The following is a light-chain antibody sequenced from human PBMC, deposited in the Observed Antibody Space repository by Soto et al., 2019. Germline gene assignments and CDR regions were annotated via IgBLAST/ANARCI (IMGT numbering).Light chain of an antibody. Sequence: EIALTQSPDTLSLSPGERAAISCRASQSVSSYLAWNQQKPGQAPRLLIYGASSRATGIPDRFSGSGSGTEFTLTISSLQSEDFAVYYCQQYNKWPRTFGQGTKVDIK. CDR3: QQYNKWPRT. J-gene: IGKJ1*01. V-gene: IGKV3D-15*01. CDR2: GAS. CDR1: QSVSSY.